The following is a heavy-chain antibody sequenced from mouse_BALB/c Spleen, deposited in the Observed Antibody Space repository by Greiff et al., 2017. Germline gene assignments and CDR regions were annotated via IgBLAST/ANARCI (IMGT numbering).Heavy chain of an antibody. Sequence: QVQLQQPGAELVKPGASVKMSCKASGYTFTSYNMHWVKQTPGQGLEWIGAIYPGNGDTSYNQKFKGKATLTADKSSSTAYMQLSSLTSEDSAVYYCARNLGYYAMDYWGQGTSVTVSS. J-gene: IGHJ4*01. CDR3: ARNLGYYAMDY. CDR2: IYPGNGDT. CDR1: GYTFTSYN. V-gene: IGHV1-12*01.